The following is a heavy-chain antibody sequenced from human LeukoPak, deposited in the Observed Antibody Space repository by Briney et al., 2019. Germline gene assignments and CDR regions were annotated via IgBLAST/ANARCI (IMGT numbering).Heavy chain of an antibody. CDR2: MNPNSGNT. CDR1: GYTFTSYD. V-gene: IGHV1-8*01. D-gene: IGHD6-13*01. CDR3: AREGAEQQLGAFDI. Sequence: ASVKVSCKASGYTFTSYDINWVRQATGQGLEWMGWMNPNSGNTGYAQKFQGRVTMTRNTSISTAYMELSSLRSEDTAVYYCAREGAEQQLGAFDIWGQGTMVTVSS. J-gene: IGHJ3*02.